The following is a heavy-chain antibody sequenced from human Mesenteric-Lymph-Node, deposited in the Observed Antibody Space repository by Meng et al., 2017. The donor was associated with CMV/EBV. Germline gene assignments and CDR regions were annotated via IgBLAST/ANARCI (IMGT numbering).Heavy chain of an antibody. CDR2: IYYSGST. CDR3: ARGALLRYSYGSRYYYYGMDV. CDR1: GASISSYY. V-gene: IGHV4-59*01. J-gene: IGHJ6*02. D-gene: IGHD5-18*01. Sequence: SETLSLTCTVSGASISSYYWSWIRQPPGKGLEWIGYIYYSGSTNYNPSLKSRVTISVDTSKSQFSLKLSSVTAADTAVYYCARGALLRYSYGSRYYYYGMDVWGQGTTVTVSS.